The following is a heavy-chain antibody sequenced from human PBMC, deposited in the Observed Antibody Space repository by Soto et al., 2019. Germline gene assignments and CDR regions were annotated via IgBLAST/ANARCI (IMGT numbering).Heavy chain of an antibody. Sequence: ASVKVSCKASGYTFTGYYMHWVRQAPGQGLEWMGWINPNSGGTNYAQKFQGWVTMTRDTSISTAYMELSRLRSDDTAVYYCARDGIPLPYCSGGSCYYIGVYWGQGTLVTVSS. CDR1: GYTFTGYY. CDR3: ARDGIPLPYCSGGSCYYIGVY. J-gene: IGHJ4*02. D-gene: IGHD2-15*01. CDR2: INPNSGGT. V-gene: IGHV1-2*04.